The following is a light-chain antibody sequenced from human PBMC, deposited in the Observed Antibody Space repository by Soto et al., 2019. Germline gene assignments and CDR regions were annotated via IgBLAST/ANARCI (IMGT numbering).Light chain of an antibody. J-gene: IGKJ5*01. CDR1: QSVSSN. CDR2: GAS. V-gene: IGKV3D-15*01. CDR3: QQYNNWPL. Sequence: EIVMTQSPATLSVSPGERATLSCRASQSVSSNLAWYQQKPGQAPRLLIYGASIRATGIPARFSGSGSGTEFTLTISSLQSEDFAVYYCQQYNNWPLFGQGT.